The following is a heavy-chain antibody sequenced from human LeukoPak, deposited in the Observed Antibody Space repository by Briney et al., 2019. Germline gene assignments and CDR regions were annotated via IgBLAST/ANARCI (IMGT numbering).Heavy chain of an antibody. CDR3: ARSTGSYWARKFGSFDY. J-gene: IGHJ4*02. Sequence: PSETLSLTCTVSGGSISSYYWSWIRQPPGKGLEWIGYIYYSGSTNYNPSLKSRVTISVDTSKNQFSLKLSSVTAADTAVYYCARSTGSYWARKFGSFDYWGQGTLVTVSS. CDR2: IYYSGST. D-gene: IGHD1-26*01. V-gene: IGHV4-59*01. CDR1: GGSISSYY.